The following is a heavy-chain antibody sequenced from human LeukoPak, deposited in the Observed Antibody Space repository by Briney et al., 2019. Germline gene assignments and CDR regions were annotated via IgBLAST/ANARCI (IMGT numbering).Heavy chain of an antibody. CDR3: ARDLGYYGSGTFDP. Sequence: GGSLRLSCAASGFTFSSYAMSWVRQAPGKGLEWVSAISGSGGSTYYADSVKGRFTISRDNSKNTLYLQMNSLRAEDTAVYYCARDLGYYGSGTFDPWGQGTLVTVSS. CDR2: ISGSGGST. V-gene: IGHV3-23*01. D-gene: IGHD3-10*01. J-gene: IGHJ5*02. CDR1: GFTFSSYA.